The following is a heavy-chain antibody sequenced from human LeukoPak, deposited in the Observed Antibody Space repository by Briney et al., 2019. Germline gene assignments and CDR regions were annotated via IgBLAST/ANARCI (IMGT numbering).Heavy chain of an antibody. Sequence: PGGSLRLSCAASGFSFSGHGMSWVRQAPGKGLEWVSGIIGGAGSTYYADSVKGRFTISGDNSKNTLFLQMNSLRAEDTAVYYCAHGAMYQLDYWGQGTLVTVSS. J-gene: IGHJ4*02. CDR1: GFSFSGHG. V-gene: IGHV3-23*01. D-gene: IGHD2-2*01. CDR3: AHGAMYQLDY. CDR2: IIGGAGST.